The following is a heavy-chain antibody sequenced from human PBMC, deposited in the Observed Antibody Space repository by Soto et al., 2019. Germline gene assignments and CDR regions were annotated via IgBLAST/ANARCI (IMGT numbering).Heavy chain of an antibody. CDR1: GFIFSNYV. D-gene: IGHD2-8*01. V-gene: IGHV3-30-3*01. Sequence: QVQLVESGGGVVQPGRSLRLSCAASGFIFSNYVIHWVRQAPGKGLEWVAVISNDGNNKYYAVSVEGRFTISRDNSNNAVSLQMNTLSGEDTAIYYCVRVPEDFVQRFDFWGQGTLVTVSS. J-gene: IGHJ4*02. CDR3: VRVPEDFVQRFDF. CDR2: ISNDGNNK.